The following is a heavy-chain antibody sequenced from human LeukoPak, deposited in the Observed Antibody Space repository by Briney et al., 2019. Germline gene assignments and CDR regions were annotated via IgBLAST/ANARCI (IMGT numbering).Heavy chain of an antibody. D-gene: IGHD2-15*01. Sequence: SETLSLTCTVSGGSISSYYWSLIRQPPGKGLEWIGYIYYSGSTNYNPSLKSRVTISVDTSKNQFSLKLSSVTAADTAVYYCAGSGGSGDFDYWGQGTLVTVSS. CDR2: IYYSGST. V-gene: IGHV4-59*08. CDR3: AGSGGSGDFDY. CDR1: GGSISSYY. J-gene: IGHJ4*02.